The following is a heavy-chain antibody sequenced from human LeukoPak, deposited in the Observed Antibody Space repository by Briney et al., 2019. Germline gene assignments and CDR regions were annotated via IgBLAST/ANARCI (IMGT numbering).Heavy chain of an antibody. Sequence: SQTLSLTCAISGDSVSSNSAAWYWIRQSPSRGLEWLGRTYYRSKWYNEYAVSVKSRITVNPDTSKNQISLQLNSVTPEDTAVYYCARATADIKAFDCWGQGNLVTVSS. V-gene: IGHV6-1*01. D-gene: IGHD6-25*01. J-gene: IGHJ4*02. CDR1: GDSVSSNSAA. CDR3: ARATADIKAFDC. CDR2: TYYRSKWYN.